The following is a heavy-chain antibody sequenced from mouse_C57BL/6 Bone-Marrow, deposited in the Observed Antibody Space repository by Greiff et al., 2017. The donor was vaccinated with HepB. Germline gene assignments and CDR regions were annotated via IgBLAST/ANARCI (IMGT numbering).Heavy chain of an antibody. Sequence: EVQLQQSGPELVKPGASVKISCKASGYTFTDYYMNWVKQSHGKSLEWIGDINPNNGGTSYNQKFKGKATLTVDKSSSTAYMELRSLTSEDSAVYYCARPLCLGNAMDYWGQGTSVTVSS. CDR1: GYTFTDYY. V-gene: IGHV1-26*01. CDR2: INPNNGGT. J-gene: IGHJ4*01. CDR3: ARPLCLGNAMDY. D-gene: IGHD4-1*01.